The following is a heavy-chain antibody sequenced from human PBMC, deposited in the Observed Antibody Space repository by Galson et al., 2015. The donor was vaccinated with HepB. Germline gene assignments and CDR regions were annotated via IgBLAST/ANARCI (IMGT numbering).Heavy chain of an antibody. Sequence: SLRLSCAASGFTFSRYGMHWVRQAPGKGLEWVAVIYSDGSNKYFADSVKGRFTISRDNSKKTLFLQMNSLRAGDTAVYYRARAGLAGEFYYYGMDVWGQGTTVTVSS. CDR2: IYSDGSNK. D-gene: IGHD3-16*01. V-gene: IGHV3-33*08. CDR3: ARAGLAGEFYYYGMDV. CDR1: GFTFSRYG. J-gene: IGHJ6*02.